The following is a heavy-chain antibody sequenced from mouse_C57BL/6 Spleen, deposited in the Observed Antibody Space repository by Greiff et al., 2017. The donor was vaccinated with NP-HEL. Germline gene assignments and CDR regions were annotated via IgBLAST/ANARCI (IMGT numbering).Heavy chain of an antibody. CDR3: ARSDYDDDGYYFDY. J-gene: IGHJ2*01. CDR2: IHPNSGST. CDR1: GYTFTSYW. D-gene: IGHD2-4*01. Sequence: QVQLQQPGAELVKPGASVKLSCKASGYTFTSYWMHWVKQRPGQGLEWIGMIHPNSGSTNYNEKFKSKATLTVDKSSSTAYMQLSSLTSEDSAVDYCARSDYDDDGYYFDYWGQGTTLTVSS. V-gene: IGHV1-64*01.